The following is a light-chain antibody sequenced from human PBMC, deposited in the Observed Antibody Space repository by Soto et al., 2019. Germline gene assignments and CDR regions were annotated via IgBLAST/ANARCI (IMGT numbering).Light chain of an antibody. V-gene: IGKV1-5*01. CDR3: QQYNLYPYT. CDR1: QPITAW. J-gene: IGKJ2*01. CDR2: DAS. Sequence: DIQMTQSPSTLSASVGDRVTITCRASQPITAWLAWYQQKPGKAPNLLIYDASDFQSGVPSRFSGSGSGTEFTLTITGLQPDDFATYYCQQYNLYPYTFGQGTKLESK.